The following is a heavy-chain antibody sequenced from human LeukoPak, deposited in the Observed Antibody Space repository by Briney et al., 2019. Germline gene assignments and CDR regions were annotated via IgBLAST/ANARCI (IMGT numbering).Heavy chain of an antibody. J-gene: IGHJ4*02. Sequence: GESLKISCKGSGFNFTSYWIGWVRQMPGKGLEWMGIIYPGDSDTRYSPSFQGQVTISADKSISTAYLQWSSLKASDTAMYYCARYYYDSSGYYYFDYWGQGTLVTVSS. CDR2: IYPGDSDT. CDR3: ARYYYDSSGYYYFDY. V-gene: IGHV5-51*01. CDR1: GFNFTSYW. D-gene: IGHD3-22*01.